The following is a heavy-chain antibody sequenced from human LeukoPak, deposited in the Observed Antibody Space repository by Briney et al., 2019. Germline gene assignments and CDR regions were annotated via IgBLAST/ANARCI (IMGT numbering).Heavy chain of an antibody. CDR2: IYHSGST. CDR1: GYSISSGYY. V-gene: IGHV4-38-2*01. J-gene: IGHJ4*02. D-gene: IGHD2-2*01. CDR3: ARHPLSSTSCSFDY. Sequence: QPSETLSLTCAVSGYSISSGYYWGWIRQPPGKGLEWIGSIYHSGSTYYNPSLRSRVTISVHTSKNQFSLKLTSVTAADTAVYYCARHPLSSTSCSFDYWGQGTLVTVSS.